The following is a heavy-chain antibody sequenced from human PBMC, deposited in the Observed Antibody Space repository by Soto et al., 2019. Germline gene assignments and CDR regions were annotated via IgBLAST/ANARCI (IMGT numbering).Heavy chain of an antibody. CDR1: GFTFSSYS. Sequence: EVQLVESGGGLVQPGGSLRLSCAASGFTFSSYSMNWVRQAPGKGLEWVSYISSSSSTIYYADSVKGRFTISRDNAKNSLYLQMNSLRAEDTAVYYCARRDDGGTNRGTWYFDLWGRGTLVTVSS. CDR3: ARRDDGGTNRGTWYFDL. V-gene: IGHV3-48*01. J-gene: IGHJ2*01. D-gene: IGHD2-15*01. CDR2: ISSSSSTI.